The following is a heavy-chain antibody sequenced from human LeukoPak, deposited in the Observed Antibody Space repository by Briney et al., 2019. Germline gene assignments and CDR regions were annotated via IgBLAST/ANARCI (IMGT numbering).Heavy chain of an antibody. D-gene: IGHD2-15*01. CDR1: GGSFSGYY. CDR2: INHSGST. V-gene: IGHV4-34*01. Sequence: SETLSLTCGVSGGSFSGYYWSWFRQPPGKGLEWIGEINHSGSTNYNPSLKSRVTISVDTSKNQFSLKLSSVTAADTAVYYCARDRGYCSGGSCYRWFDPWGQGTLVTVSS. CDR3: ARDRGYCSGGSCYRWFDP. J-gene: IGHJ5*02.